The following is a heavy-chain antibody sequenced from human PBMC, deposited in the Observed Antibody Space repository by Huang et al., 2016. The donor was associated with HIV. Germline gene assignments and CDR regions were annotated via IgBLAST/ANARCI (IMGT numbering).Heavy chain of an antibody. D-gene: IGHD6-19*01. CDR1: GGSISSSSYY. CDR2: IYYSGNT. V-gene: IGHV4-39*01. CDR3: ARHGRVAGHYYNNMDV. Sequence: LQLQESGPGLVKSSETLSLICTVSGGSISSSSYYWGWIRPPPGKGPEWIGSIYYSGNTYHNPPFKRRVTISVDTSKNQFSLKVNSVTAADTAVYYCARHGRVAGHYYNNMDVWGRGTTVTVSS. J-gene: IGHJ6*02.